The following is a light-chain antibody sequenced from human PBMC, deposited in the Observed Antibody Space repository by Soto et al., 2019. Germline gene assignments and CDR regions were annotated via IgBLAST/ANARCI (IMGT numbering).Light chain of an antibody. CDR2: STT. CDR3: LLYYGGSYV. CDR1: TGPVTSGFY. V-gene: IGLV7-43*01. J-gene: IGLJ1*01. Sequence: QTVVTQEPSLTVSPGGTVTLTCASSTGPVTSGFYPHWVQQKPGQEPRTLIYSTTHKHSWTPARFSGSLLGGKAALTLSGVQPEDDADYYCLLYYGGSYVFGAGTKLTVL.